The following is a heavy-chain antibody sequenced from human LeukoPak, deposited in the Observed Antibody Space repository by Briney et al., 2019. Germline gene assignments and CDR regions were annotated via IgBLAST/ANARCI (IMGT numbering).Heavy chain of an antibody. Sequence: ETLSLTCTVSGGSISSYYWSWIRQPAGKGLEWIGRIYTSGSTNYNPSLKSRVTMSVDTSKNQFSLKLSSVTAADTAVYYCARVGPVDYYGSGSYYLGYMDVWGKGTTVTVSS. CDR2: IYTSGST. D-gene: IGHD3-10*01. CDR1: GGSISSYY. J-gene: IGHJ6*03. V-gene: IGHV4-4*07. CDR3: ARVGPVDYYGSGSYYLGYMDV.